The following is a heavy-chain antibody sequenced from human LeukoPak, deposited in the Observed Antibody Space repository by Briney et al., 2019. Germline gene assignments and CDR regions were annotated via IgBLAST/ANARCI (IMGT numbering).Heavy chain of an antibody. Sequence: GGSLRLSCAASGFTFSTYDMHWVRQAPGKGLEWVGVISYHGVSQYYADSVKGRFTISRDNSKDTLYLQMNSLRVEDTAVYYCAKAGDYSSGWYDYFDFWGQGSLVTVSS. J-gene: IGHJ4*02. D-gene: IGHD6-19*01. CDR3: AKAGDYSSGWYDYFDF. CDR1: GFTFSTYD. CDR2: ISYHGVSQ. V-gene: IGHV3-30*18.